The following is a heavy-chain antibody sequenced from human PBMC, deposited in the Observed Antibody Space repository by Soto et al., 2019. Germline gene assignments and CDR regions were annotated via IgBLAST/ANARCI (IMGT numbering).Heavy chain of an antibody. J-gene: IGHJ5*02. Sequence: ASVKVSCKASGYTFTGYYIHWVRQAPGQGLEWMGGIIPIFGTANYAQKFQGRVTITADESTSTAYMELSSLRSEDTAVYYCASSSTGYSSGWAYNWFDPWGQGTLVTVSS. CDR1: GYTFTGYY. CDR2: IIPIFGTA. D-gene: IGHD6-19*01. V-gene: IGHV1-69*13. CDR3: ASSSTGYSSGWAYNWFDP.